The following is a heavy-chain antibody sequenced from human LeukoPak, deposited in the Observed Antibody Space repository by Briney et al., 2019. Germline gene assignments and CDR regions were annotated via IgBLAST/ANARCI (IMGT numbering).Heavy chain of an antibody. D-gene: IGHD3-22*01. CDR1: GYTFTGYY. J-gene: IGHJ3*02. Sequence: ASVKVSCKASGYTFTGYYIHWVRQAPGQGLDWMGRINPNNGGTNYAQKFQGRVTITADESTSTAYMELSSLRSEDTAVYYCARGGGSILLPVDRRNQQYYYDSSGLPWGAFDIWGQGTMVTVSS. CDR3: ARGGGSILLPVDRRNQQYYYDSSGLPWGAFDI. V-gene: IGHV1-2*06. CDR2: INPNNGGT.